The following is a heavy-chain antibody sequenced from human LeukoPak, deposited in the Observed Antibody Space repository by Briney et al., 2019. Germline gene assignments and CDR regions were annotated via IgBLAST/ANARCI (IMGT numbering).Heavy chain of an antibody. Sequence: KVSCKGSGYNFTNYWIGWVRQMPGKGLEWMGIINPGDSDTRYSPSFQGQVTISANKSITTAYLQWSSLKASDTAMYYCARNLAVAGTGGYDYWGQGTLVTVSS. CDR3: ARNLAVAGTGGYDY. CDR2: INPGDSDT. CDR1: GYNFTNYW. J-gene: IGHJ4*02. D-gene: IGHD6-19*01. V-gene: IGHV5-51*01.